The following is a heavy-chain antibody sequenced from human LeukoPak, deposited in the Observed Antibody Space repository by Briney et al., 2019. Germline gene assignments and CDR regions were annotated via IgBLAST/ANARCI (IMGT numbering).Heavy chain of an antibody. CDR1: GFTFSESW. V-gene: IGHV3-7*03. Sequence: GGSLRLSCVASGFTFSESWMTWVRQAPGKGLEWVANIKRDGSEVYYVDSVKGRFTISRDNAKNSLYLQMNSLRAEDTAIYYCVRGNPFGGYWGQGTLVTVSS. CDR2: IKRDGSEV. CDR3: VRGNPFGGY. J-gene: IGHJ4*02. D-gene: IGHD2-15*01.